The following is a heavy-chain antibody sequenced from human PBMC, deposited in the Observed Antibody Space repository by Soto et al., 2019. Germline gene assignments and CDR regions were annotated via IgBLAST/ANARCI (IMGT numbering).Heavy chain of an antibody. CDR1: GGSTSSSSNY. J-gene: IGHJ3*02. D-gene: IGHD3-22*01. CDR3: ARLGRISGYHDDAFDI. CDR2: MYYSGSA. Sequence: QLQLQESGPRLVKPSETLSLTCTVSGGSTSSSSNYWGWIRQPPGKGLEWIGSMYYSGSAHYNPSLKSRVTISVDTSKNQFSLKLRSVTAADTAVYHCARLGRISGYHDDAFDIWGQGTMVTVSS. V-gene: IGHV4-39*01.